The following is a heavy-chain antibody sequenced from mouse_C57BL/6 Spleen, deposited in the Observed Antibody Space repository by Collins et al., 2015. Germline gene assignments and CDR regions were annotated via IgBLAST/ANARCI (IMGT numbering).Heavy chain of an antibody. CDR3: VREAYYSKWGGYFFDY. D-gene: IGHD2-5*01. Sequence: QVHCSSLGLSFEAWGFSEDVLQGIWLHFSSSWITWVKQRPGQGLDWIGDIYPGSGRTNYNENFKSKATLTVDISSTTAYMQLSSLTSEDSAVYYCVREAYYSKWGGYFFDYWGQGTSLIVSS. V-gene: IGHV1-55*01. CDR1: LHFSSSW. CDR2: IYPGSGRT. J-gene: IGHJ2*02.